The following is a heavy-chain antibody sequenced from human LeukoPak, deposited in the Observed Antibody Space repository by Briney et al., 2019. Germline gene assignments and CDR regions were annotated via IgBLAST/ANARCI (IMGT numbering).Heavy chain of an antibody. CDR1: GGSISSYY. CDR3: AGGYVYGSTYYYMDV. Sequence: SETLSLTCIVSGGSISSYYWSWIRQPPGKGLEWIGYIYYSGTTNYNPSLKSRVTLSVDTSKNQFSLKLTSVTAADTAVYYCAGGYVYGSTYYYMDVWGKGTTVTISS. V-gene: IGHV4-59*12. CDR2: IYYSGTT. J-gene: IGHJ6*03. D-gene: IGHD5-18*01.